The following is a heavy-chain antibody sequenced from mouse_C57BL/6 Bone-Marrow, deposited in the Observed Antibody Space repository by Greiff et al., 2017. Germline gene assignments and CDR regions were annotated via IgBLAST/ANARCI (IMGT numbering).Heavy chain of an antibody. J-gene: IGHJ3*01. D-gene: IGHD1-1*01. CDR2: IRNKANNHAT. CDR1: GFTFSDAW. Sequence: EVKVEESGGGLVQPGGSMKLSCAASGFTFSDAWMDWVRPSPEKGLEWVAEIRNKANNHATYYAESVKGRFTISRDDSKSSVYLQMNSLRAEDTGIYYCTREADYGSSPFAYWGQGTLVTVSA. CDR3: TREADYGSSPFAY. V-gene: IGHV6-6*01.